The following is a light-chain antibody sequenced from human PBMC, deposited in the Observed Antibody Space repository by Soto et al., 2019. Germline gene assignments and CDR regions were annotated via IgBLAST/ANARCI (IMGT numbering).Light chain of an antibody. Sequence: EIVMTQSPAALSVSPGERATLSCRASQSVASKLAWYQQKPGQAPRLLIYDASTRATGIPARVSGSGSGTEFTLTISSLQSEDFAVYYCQHYNHWLWTFGQGTKVEIK. CDR1: QSVASK. CDR3: QHYNHWLWT. CDR2: DAS. V-gene: IGKV3-15*01. J-gene: IGKJ1*01.